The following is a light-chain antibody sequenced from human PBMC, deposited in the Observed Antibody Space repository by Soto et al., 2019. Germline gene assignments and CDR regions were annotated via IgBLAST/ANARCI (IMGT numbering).Light chain of an antibody. CDR1: QSVSNNY. CDR2: GAS. J-gene: IGKJ1*01. V-gene: IGKV3-20*01. CDR3: QQYGSSGT. Sequence: IVSTHSLGTLSLSPGEIATLSFRASQSVSNNYLAWYQQKPGQAPRLLIYGASNRATGIPDRFSGSGSGTDFTLTISRLEPEDFAVYYCQQYGSSGTFGQGTKVDIK.